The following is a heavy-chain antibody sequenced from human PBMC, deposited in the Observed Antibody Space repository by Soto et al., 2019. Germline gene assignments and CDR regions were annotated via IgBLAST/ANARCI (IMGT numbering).Heavy chain of an antibody. V-gene: IGHV5-10-1*01. CDR1: GYSFTSDW. D-gene: IGHD3-22*01. J-gene: IGHJ3*02. CDR2: IDPTDSDS. CDR3: AFYSNGGFGGVFDM. Sequence: GESLKISCKGSGYSFTSDWINWVRQMPGKGLEWVGRIDPTDSDSNYSPSFQGHVTISVDKSTGTAYLQWSSLKASDTAMYYCAFYSNGGFGGVFDMGAKGTMVPV.